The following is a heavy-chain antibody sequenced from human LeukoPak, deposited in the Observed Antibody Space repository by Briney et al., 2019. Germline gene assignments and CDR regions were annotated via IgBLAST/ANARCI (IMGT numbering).Heavy chain of an antibody. D-gene: IGHD2/OR15-2a*01. Sequence: GGSLRLSCTAYGFTVSSKYMNWVRQAPGKGLEWVPVIYTGGSTYYADSVKGRFTISRDNSKNTVYLQMNSLKAEDTAMYYCAGEGGTFAYYFDDWGQGTLVTVSS. CDR3: AGEGGTFAYYFDD. CDR2: IYTGGST. J-gene: IGHJ4*02. V-gene: IGHV3-66*02. CDR1: GFTVSSKY.